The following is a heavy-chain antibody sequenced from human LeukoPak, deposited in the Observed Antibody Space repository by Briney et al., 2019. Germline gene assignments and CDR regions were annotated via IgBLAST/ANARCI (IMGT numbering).Heavy chain of an antibody. J-gene: IGHJ5*02. CDR3: AILPKVGATPP. CDR2: ISGSGGST. D-gene: IGHD1-26*01. CDR1: GFTFSSYA. V-gene: IGHV3-23*01. Sequence: GGSLRLSCAASGFTFSSYAMSWVRQAPGKGLEWVSAISGSGGSTYYADSVKGRFTISRDNSKNTLYLLMNSLRAEDTAVYYCAILPKVGATPPWGQGTLVTVSS.